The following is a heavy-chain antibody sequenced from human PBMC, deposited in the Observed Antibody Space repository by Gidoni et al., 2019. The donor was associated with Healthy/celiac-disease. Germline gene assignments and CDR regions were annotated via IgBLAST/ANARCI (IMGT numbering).Heavy chain of an antibody. J-gene: IGHJ6*02. Sequence: QVKLVESGGGLVKPGGSLSLSCAASGFTFRDYYMSWIRQAPGKGLEWVSYISSSGSTIYYADSVKGRFTISRDNAKNSLYLQMNSLRAEDTAVYYCARARQLHYYYYGMDVWGQGTTVTVSS. D-gene: IGHD1-7*01. CDR1: GFTFRDYY. V-gene: IGHV3-11*01. CDR3: ARARQLHYYYYGMDV. CDR2: ISSSGSTI.